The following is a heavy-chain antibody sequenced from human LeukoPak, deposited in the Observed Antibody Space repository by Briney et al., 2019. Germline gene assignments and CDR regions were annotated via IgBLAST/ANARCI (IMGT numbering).Heavy chain of an antibody. CDR1: GGSISSYY. CDR3: ARDFKGMDV. Sequence: SETLSLTCTVSGGSISSYYWSWIRQPPGKGLEWIGYIYYSGSTNYNPSLKSQVTISVDTSKNQFSLKLSSVTAADTAVYYCARDFKGMDVWGQGTTVTVSS. V-gene: IGHV4-59*01. J-gene: IGHJ6*02. CDR2: IYYSGST.